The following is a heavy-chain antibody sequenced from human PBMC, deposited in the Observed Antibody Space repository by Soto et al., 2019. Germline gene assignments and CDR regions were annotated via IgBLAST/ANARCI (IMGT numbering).Heavy chain of an antibody. V-gene: IGHV3-72*01. D-gene: IGHD1-26*01. CDR3: ARDRKVGGTTHFDY. CDR1: GFTFSDHY. Sequence: EVQLVESGGGLVQPGGSLKLSCAASGFTFSDHYMDWVRQTPGKGLEWVGRIRNKANSYTTESAGSVKGRFIISRDDSKNLVYLQMNSLKAEDTARYYSARDRKVGGTTHFDYWGQGTLVTVSS. J-gene: IGHJ4*02. CDR2: IRNKANSYTT.